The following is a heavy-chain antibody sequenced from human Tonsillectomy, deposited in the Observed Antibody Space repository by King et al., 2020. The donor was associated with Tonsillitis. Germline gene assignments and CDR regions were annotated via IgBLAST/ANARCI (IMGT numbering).Heavy chain of an antibody. V-gene: IGHV4-31*03. D-gene: IGHD3-10*01. CDR3: ARDRGSGSYDFYYYYYGMDV. Sequence: QLQESGPGLVKPSQTLSLTCTVSGGSISSGGYYWSWIRQHPGKGLEWIGYIYYSGSTYYNPSLKSRVTISVDTSKNQFSLKLSSVTAADTAVYHCARDRGSGSYDFYYYYYGMDVWGQGTTVTVSS. J-gene: IGHJ6*02. CDR1: GGSISSGGYY. CDR2: IYYSGST.